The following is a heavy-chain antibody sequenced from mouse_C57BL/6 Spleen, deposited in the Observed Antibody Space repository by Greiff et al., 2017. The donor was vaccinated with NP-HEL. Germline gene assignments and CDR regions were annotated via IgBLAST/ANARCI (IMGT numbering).Heavy chain of an antibody. CDR1: GYTFTSYW. Sequence: VQLQQSGAELVMPGASVKLSCKASGYTFTSYWMHWVKQRPGQGLEWIGEIDPSDSYTNYNQKFKGKSTLTVDKSSSTAYMQLSSLTSEDSAVYCCARDGLRYYFDYWGQGTTLTVSS. CDR3: ARDGLRYYFDY. CDR2: IDPSDSYT. D-gene: IGHD1-1*01. V-gene: IGHV1-69*01. J-gene: IGHJ2*01.